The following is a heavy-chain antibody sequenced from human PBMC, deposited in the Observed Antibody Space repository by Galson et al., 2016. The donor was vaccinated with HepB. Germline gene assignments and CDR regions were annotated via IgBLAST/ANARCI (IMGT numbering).Heavy chain of an antibody. V-gene: IGHV3-23*01. D-gene: IGHD2-15*01. CDR3: APEDPDIVLVVAADGMGV. J-gene: IGHJ6*02. CDR2: ISGTSGVT. Sequence: SLRLSCAASGFRFSSCAMSWVRQAPGKGLEWVSAISGTSGVTYYADSVRGRFTISRDNSKNTLYLQLNSLRAEDTAIYYCAPEDPDIVLVVAADGMGVWGLGTTVTVSS. CDR1: GFRFSSCA.